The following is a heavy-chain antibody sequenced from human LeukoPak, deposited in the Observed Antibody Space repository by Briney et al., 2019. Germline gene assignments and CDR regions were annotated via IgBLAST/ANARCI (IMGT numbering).Heavy chain of an antibody. J-gene: IGHJ3*02. V-gene: IGHV1-2*02. CDR3: ARSSHYYDAFDI. D-gene: IGHD3-10*01. CDR2: INPNSGGT. Sequence: GASVKVSYKASGYTFTGYYMHWVRQAPGQGLEWMGWINPNSGGTNYAQKFQGRVTMTRDTSISTAYMELSRLRSDDTAVYYCARSSHYYDAFDIWGQGTMVTVSS. CDR1: GYTFTGYY.